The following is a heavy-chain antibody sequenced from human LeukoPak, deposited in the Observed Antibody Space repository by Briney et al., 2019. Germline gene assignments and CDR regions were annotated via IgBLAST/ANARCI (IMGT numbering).Heavy chain of an antibody. D-gene: IGHD3-10*01. CDR1: GFTFSNYG. Sequence: PGGSLRLSCAASGFTFSNYGMHWVRQAPGKGLEWVAFIRYDGSNKSYADSVKGRFTISRDNSKNTLYLRMNSLRAEDTAVYYCARARKSGGITMIRGVKDRGWFDPWGQGTLVTVSS. CDR3: ARARKSGGITMIRGVKDRGWFDP. CDR2: IRYDGSNK. J-gene: IGHJ5*02. V-gene: IGHV3-30*02.